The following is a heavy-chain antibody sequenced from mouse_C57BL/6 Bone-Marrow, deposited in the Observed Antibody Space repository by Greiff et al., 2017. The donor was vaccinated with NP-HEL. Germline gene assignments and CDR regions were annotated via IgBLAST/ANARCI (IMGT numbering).Heavy chain of an antibody. CDR2: ISYDGSN. D-gene: IGHD1-1*01. CDR1: GYSITSGYY. CDR3: ARGGTTGGGHFDY. Sequence: EVQLMESGPGLVKPSQSLSLTCSVTGYSITSGYYWNWIRQFPGNKLEWMGYISYDGSNNYIPSLKNRISITRDTSKNQFFLKLNSVTTEDTATDDCARGGTTGGGHFDYWGQGTTLTVSS. J-gene: IGHJ2*01. V-gene: IGHV3-6*01.